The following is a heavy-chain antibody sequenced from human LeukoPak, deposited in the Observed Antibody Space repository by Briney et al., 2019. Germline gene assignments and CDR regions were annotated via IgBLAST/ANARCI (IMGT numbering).Heavy chain of an antibody. CDR1: GGSISSGGYY. CDR2: IYYSGST. D-gene: IGHD4-17*01. V-gene: IGHV4-31*03. CDR3: ARHYGDYGPAPHYYYYYMDV. J-gene: IGHJ6*03. Sequence: SQTLSLTCTVSGGSISSGGYYWSWIRQHPGKGLEWIGYIYYSGSTYYNPPLKSRVTISVDTSKNQFSLKLSSVTAADTAVYYCARHYGDYGPAPHYYYYYMDVWGKGTTVTVSS.